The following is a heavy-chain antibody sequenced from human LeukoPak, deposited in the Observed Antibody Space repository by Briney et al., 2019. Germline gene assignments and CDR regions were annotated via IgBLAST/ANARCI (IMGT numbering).Heavy chain of an antibody. D-gene: IGHD2-21*02. CDR1: GFTFTSHS. J-gene: IGHJ4*02. V-gene: IGHV3-48*02. CDR2: ITSSSTTI. CDR3: ARVRGTALVNMYFDY. Sequence: GGSLRLSCATSGFTFTSHSMNWVRQAPGKGLEWVSFITSSSTTIYYADSVKGRFTISRDNAKNSLYLQMNSLRDENTAVYYCARVRGTALVNMYFDYWSQGTLVTVSS.